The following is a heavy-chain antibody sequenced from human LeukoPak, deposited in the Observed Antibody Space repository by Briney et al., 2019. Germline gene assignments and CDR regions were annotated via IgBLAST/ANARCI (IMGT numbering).Heavy chain of an antibody. J-gene: IGHJ4*02. CDR3: AGSLRGGGWYMY. D-gene: IGHD6-19*01. V-gene: IGHV3-21*01. CDR2: ISRSSTYR. Sequence: GGSLRLSCAASGFTFSSYSMNWVRQAPGKGLEWVSSISRSSTYRYYADSVMGRSTISRDNAKNSLYLQMSSLRAEDTAVYYCAGSLRGGGWYMYWGQGTLVTVSS. CDR1: GFTFSSYS.